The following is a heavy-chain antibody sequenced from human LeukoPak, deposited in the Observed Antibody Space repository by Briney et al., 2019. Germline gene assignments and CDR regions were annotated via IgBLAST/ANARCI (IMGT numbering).Heavy chain of an antibody. V-gene: IGHV3-7*01. Sequence: GGSLRLSCAASGFTFSTYWMSWVRQAPGKGLEWVANIKEDGSEKCYGDSVNGRFTISRDNAKNSLYLQMNSLRAEDTAVYYCARDSSGYQWGQGTLVTVSS. CDR2: IKEDGSEK. CDR1: GFTFSTYW. J-gene: IGHJ4*02. CDR3: ARDSSGYQ. D-gene: IGHD3-22*01.